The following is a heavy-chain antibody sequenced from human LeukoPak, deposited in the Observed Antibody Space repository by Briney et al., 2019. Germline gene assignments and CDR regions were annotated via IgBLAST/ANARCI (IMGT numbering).Heavy chain of an antibody. CDR1: GIIFNNVW. Sequence: PGGSLRLSCAASGIIFNNVWMNWVRQAPGKGLEWVSFISSSSNYMSYADSVKGRFTISRDNAKNSLYLQMNSLRAEDTAVYYCARPLDSSNNYFDYWGQGTLVTVSA. D-gene: IGHD6-13*01. J-gene: IGHJ4*02. CDR3: ARPLDSSNNYFDY. CDR2: ISSSSNYM. V-gene: IGHV3-21*01.